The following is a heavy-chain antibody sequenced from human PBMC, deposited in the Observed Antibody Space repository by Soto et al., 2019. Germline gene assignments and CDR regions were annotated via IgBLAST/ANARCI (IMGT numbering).Heavy chain of an antibody. CDR2: IYYSGAS. CDR3: ARHPAEGAYQYYGMDV. V-gene: IGHV4-39*01. Sequence: PSETLSLSCTVSNGSISSSSYFWGWIRKPPGKGLEWIGSIYYSGASYYNPSLQSRVTISVDTSKNQFSLKLNSVTAADTAVYFCARHPAEGAYQYYGMDVWGQGTTVTVSS. CDR1: NGSISSSSYF. J-gene: IGHJ6*02.